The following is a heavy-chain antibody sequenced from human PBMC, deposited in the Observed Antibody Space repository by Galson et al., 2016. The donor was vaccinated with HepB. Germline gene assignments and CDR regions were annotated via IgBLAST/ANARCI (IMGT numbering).Heavy chain of an antibody. D-gene: IGHD6-13*01. CDR3: ARVLTGCSISWSPYYMDV. CDR1: GYTFTSYT. V-gene: IGHV1-3*01. CDR2: INGDNANT. J-gene: IGHJ6*03. Sequence: SVKVSCKASGYTFTSYTMHWVRQAPGQRLEWMGWINGDNANTKYSQKFQGRVTITRDTSASTAYMELSSLRYEDTAVYYCARVLTGCSISWSPYYMDVWGKGTTVTVSS.